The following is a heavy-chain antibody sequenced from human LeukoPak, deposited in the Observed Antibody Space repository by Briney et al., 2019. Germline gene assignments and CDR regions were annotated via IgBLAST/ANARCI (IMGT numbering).Heavy chain of an antibody. CDR1: GYIFSNYG. CDR2: ISDHSGNT. D-gene: IGHD7-27*01. V-gene: IGHV1-18*01. J-gene: IGHJ5*02. CDR3: ARDFAWGSGGAPIDDNWLDP. Sequence: ASVKVSCKASGYIFSNYGITWVRQAPGHGLEWMGWISDHSGNTNYAQKFQDRATMTTDTSTSTAYMELRGLRFDDTAVYYCARDFAWGSGGAPIDDNWLDPWGQGILVTVSS.